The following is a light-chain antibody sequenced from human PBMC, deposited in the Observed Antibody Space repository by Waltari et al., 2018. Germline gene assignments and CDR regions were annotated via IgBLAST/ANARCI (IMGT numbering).Light chain of an antibody. CDR2: DSS. Sequence: VQMTQSPSSLSASLGDRVTITCRAGQSISSYLNWYQQKPGMAPKLLFYDSSTLQTGVPSRFSGSGAGTDFTLTISSLQPEDCATYYCQQSFTTPLTFGGGTKVEIK. CDR1: QSISSY. J-gene: IGKJ4*01. CDR3: QQSFTTPLT. V-gene: IGKV1-39*01.